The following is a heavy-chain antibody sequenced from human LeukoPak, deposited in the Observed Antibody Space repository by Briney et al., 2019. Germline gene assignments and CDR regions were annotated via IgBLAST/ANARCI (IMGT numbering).Heavy chain of an antibody. CDR2: IYSSGNT. Sequence: SETLSLTCTVPGDSISRYFWSWIRQPPGKGLEWIGFIYSSGNTNYNPSLKSRVTISVDTSKNHFSLNLSSVTAADTAVYYCARGALLVPAAFDYWGQGTLVTVSS. J-gene: IGHJ4*02. D-gene: IGHD2-2*01. V-gene: IGHV4-59*01. CDR1: GDSISRYF. CDR3: ARGALLVPAAFDY.